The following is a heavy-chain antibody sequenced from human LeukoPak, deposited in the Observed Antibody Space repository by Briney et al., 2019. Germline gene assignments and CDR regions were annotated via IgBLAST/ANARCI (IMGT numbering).Heavy chain of an antibody. Sequence: GGFLRLSCTASGFTFGDYAMSWFRQAPGKGLEWVGFIRSKAYGGTTEYAASVKGRFTISRDDSKSIAYLQMNSLKTEDTAVYYCTSSGGNWAFDIWGQGTMVTVSS. CDR1: GFTFGDYA. V-gene: IGHV3-49*03. CDR3: TSSGGNWAFDI. CDR2: IRSKAYGGTT. J-gene: IGHJ3*02. D-gene: IGHD2-15*01.